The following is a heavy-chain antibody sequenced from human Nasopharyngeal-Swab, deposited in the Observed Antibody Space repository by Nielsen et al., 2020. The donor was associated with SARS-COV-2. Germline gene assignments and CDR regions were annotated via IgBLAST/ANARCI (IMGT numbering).Heavy chain of an antibody. J-gene: IGHJ2*01. CDR1: GFTFSSYA. CDR3: AKRLAGYCSGGSCPRGWDFEL. CDR2: ISGSGGST. Sequence: GGSLRLSCAASGFTFSSYAMSWVRQAPGKGLEWVSAISGSGGSTYYADSVKGRFTISRDNSKNTLYLQMNSLRAEDTAVYYCAKRLAGYCSGGSCPRGWDFELWGRGTLVTVSS. D-gene: IGHD2-15*01. V-gene: IGHV3-23*01.